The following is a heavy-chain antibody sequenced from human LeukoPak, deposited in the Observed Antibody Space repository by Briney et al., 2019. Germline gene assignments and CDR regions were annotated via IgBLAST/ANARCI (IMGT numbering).Heavy chain of an antibody. CDR3: ARSVSGSYPTFDY. D-gene: IGHD1-26*01. CDR1: GYTFTNYW. CDR2: IYPGDSDT. Sequence: GESLQISCKASGYTFTNYWIGWVRQMPGKGLEWMGIIYPGDSDTRYSPSFQGQVTISADKSITTAYLQWSGLKASDTAMYYCARSVSGSYPTFDYWGQGTLVTVSS. J-gene: IGHJ4*02. V-gene: IGHV5-51*01.